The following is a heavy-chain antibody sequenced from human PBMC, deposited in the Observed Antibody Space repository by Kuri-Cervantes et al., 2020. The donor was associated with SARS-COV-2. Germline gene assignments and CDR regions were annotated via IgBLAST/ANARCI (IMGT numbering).Heavy chain of an antibody. Sequence: SETLSLTCTVSGGSISSSSYYWGWIRQPPGKGLEWIGSIYYSGSTYYNPSLKSRVTISVDTSKNQFSLKLSSVTAADTAVYYCARAPQYSSSFDYWGQGTLVTVSS. CDR1: GGSISSSSYY. J-gene: IGHJ4*02. D-gene: IGHD6-13*01. V-gene: IGHV4-39*01. CDR2: IYYSGST. CDR3: ARAPQYSSSFDY.